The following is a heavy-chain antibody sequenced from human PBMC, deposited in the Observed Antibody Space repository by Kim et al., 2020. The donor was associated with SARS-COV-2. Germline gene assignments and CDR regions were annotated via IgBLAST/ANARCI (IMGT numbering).Heavy chain of an antibody. Sequence: YHPPLKRRVTMSVDTSKSQFSLTLGSVTAADTAVYYCATGGHISPNWFDPWGQGTLVTVSS. J-gene: IGHJ5*02. V-gene: IGHV4-4*07. CDR3: ATGGHISPNWFDP. D-gene: IGHD2-21*01.